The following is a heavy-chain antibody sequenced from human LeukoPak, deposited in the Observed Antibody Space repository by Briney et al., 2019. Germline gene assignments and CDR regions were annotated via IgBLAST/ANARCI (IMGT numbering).Heavy chain of an antibody. CDR2: ISYDGSNK. Sequence: LPGGSLRLSCAASGFTFSSYAMHWVRQAPGKGLEWVAVISYDGSNKYYADSVKGRFTISRDNSKNTLYLQMNSLRAEDTAVYYGAREAMVRGGYFDYWGQGTLVTVSS. CDR1: GFTFSSYA. D-gene: IGHD3-10*01. CDR3: AREAMVRGGYFDY. J-gene: IGHJ4*02. V-gene: IGHV3-30*04.